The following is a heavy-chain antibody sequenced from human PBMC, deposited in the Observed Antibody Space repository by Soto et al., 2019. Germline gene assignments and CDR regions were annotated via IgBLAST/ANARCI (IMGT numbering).Heavy chain of an antibody. CDR1: GFTFSSYG. V-gene: IGHV3-33*06. J-gene: IGHJ4*02. D-gene: IGHD2-2*01. CDR3: AKGTRYQLLNFDY. Sequence: GGSLRLSCAASGFTFSSYGMHWVRQAPGKGLEWVAVIWYDGSNKYYADSVKGRFTISRDNSKNTLYLQMNSLRAEDTAVYYCAKGTRYQLLNFDYWGQGTLVTVSS. CDR2: IWYDGSNK.